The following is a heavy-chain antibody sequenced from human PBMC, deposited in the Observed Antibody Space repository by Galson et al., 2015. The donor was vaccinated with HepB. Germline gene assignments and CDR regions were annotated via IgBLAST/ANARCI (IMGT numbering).Heavy chain of an antibody. CDR2: ISGGST. CDR1: GFTFSSYG. Sequence: SLRLSCAASGFTFSSYGMTWVRQAPGKGLEWDSAISGGSTYYADSVKGRFTISRDNSKNTLYLQMNSLRAEDTAVYYCAKAVYYYYMDVWGRGTTVTVSS. J-gene: IGHJ6*03. CDR3: AKAVYYYYMDV. V-gene: IGHV3-23*01.